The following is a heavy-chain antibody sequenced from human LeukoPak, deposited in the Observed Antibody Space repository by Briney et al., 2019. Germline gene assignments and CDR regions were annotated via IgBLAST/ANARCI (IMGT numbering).Heavy chain of an antibody. J-gene: IGHJ6*04. CDR1: GGSVSSGSYY. Sequence: SETLSLTCTVSGGSVSSGSYYWSWIRQPPGKGLEWIGYIYYSGSTNYNPSLKSRVTISVGTSKNQFSLKLSSVTAADTAVYYCARDRRIAVAGTRYYYYGMDVWGKGTTVTVSS. CDR3: ARDRRIAVAGTRYYYYGMDV. V-gene: IGHV4-61*01. CDR2: IYYSGST. D-gene: IGHD6-19*01.